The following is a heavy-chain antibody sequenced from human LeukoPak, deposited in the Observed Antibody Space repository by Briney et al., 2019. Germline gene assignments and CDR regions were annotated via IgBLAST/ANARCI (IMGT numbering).Heavy chain of an antibody. V-gene: IGHV3-30*02. J-gene: IGHJ4*02. D-gene: IGHD3-10*01. Sequence: GGSLRLSCAASGLTFSNYGMHWLRQAPGKALEWVAFVPYDGGNKYHADSVKGRFTISRDNSKSTLYLQMNSLRADDTALYYCARDVWFGGQGTLVTVSS. CDR2: VPYDGGNK. CDR3: ARDVWF. CDR1: GLTFSNYG.